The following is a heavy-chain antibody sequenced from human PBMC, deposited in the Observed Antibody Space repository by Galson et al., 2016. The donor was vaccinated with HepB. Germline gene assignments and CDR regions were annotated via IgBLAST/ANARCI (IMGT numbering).Heavy chain of an antibody. Sequence: ETLSLTCSVSGGSISSSAYWGWIRQPPGKGLEWIANIHYSGSIDYKSSLKSRVTISLDKLKNQFSLKLNSVTAADTAFYYCARPRDYGFDNWGQGTLVTVYS. CDR1: GGSISSSAY. CDR3: ARPRDYGFDN. CDR2: IHYSGSI. D-gene: IGHD4-17*01. V-gene: IGHV4-39*01. J-gene: IGHJ4*02.